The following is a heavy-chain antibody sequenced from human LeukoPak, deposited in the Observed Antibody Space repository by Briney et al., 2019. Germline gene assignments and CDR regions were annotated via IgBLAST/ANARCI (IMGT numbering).Heavy chain of an antibody. CDR3: AKVGAVAAVDY. Sequence: PGGSPCLSCVASGFTVSSKYMSWVGQAPGKGLEWVAVIYTGDTTYYADSVKGRFTISRDNSKNTLYLQMDGLRVEDTAVYYCAKVGAVAAVDYWGHGTTVSVSS. CDR1: GFTVSSKY. D-gene: IGHD3-16*01. CDR2: IYTGDTT. J-gene: IGHJ4*01. V-gene: IGHV3-66*01.